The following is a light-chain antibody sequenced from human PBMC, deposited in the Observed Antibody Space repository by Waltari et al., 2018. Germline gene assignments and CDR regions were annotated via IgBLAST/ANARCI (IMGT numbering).Light chain of an antibody. V-gene: IGLV3-21*04. CDR1: NIGSRS. Sequence: SYVVTQSPSVSVAPGETARITSGGDNIGSRSVYLYQHRPGQAPVLVISYDSDRPSGVPCRFSGSNSGNTATLTTSWVEADDEADYYCLVWHSTTDHHGVFGGGTKLTVL. CDR2: YDS. J-gene: IGLJ2*01. CDR3: LVWHSTTDHHGV.